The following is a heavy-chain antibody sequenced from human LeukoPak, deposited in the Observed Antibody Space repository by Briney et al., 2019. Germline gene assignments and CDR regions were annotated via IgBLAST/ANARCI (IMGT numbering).Heavy chain of an antibody. CDR3: ARADYYGFDP. CDR2: IYSGGSA. J-gene: IGHJ5*02. CDR1: GFTVSSNY. D-gene: IGHD1-26*01. V-gene: IGHV3-66*01. Sequence: PGRSLKLSCAASGFTVSSNYMSWVRQAPGKGLEWVSVIYSGGSAYYADSVKGRFTISRDNSKNTLYLQMNSLRAEDTAVYYCARADYYGFDPWGQGTLVTVSS.